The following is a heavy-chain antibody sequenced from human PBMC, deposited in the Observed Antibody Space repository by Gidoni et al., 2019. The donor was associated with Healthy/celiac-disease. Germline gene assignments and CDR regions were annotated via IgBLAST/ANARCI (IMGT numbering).Heavy chain of an antibody. CDR3: ARDRGVGATVLNWFDP. CDR2: ISAYNGNT. CDR1: GYTFTIYG. Sequence: QVQLVQSGAEVKTPGASVTVSCKASGYTFTIYGISWVRQAPGQGLEWMGWISAYNGNTNYAQKLQGRVTMTTDTSTSTAYMELRSLRSDDTAVYYCARDRGVGATVLNWFDPWGQGTLVTVSS. J-gene: IGHJ5*02. D-gene: IGHD1-26*01. V-gene: IGHV1-18*01.